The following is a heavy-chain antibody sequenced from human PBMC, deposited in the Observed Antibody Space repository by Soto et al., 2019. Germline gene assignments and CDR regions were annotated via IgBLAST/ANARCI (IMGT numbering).Heavy chain of an antibody. CDR2: ISSSGSII. CDR3: ARDQGYYESSGYFDY. V-gene: IGHV3-11*01. D-gene: IGHD3-22*01. J-gene: IGHJ4*02. Sequence: PGGSLRLSCAASGFTFSDYYMSWIRPAPGKGLEWVSYISSSGSIIYYADSGEGRFTSSRDNDKDSLYLQMNSLRAEDTAVYYCARDQGYYESSGYFDYWGQGTRVTVSS. CDR1: GFTFSDYY.